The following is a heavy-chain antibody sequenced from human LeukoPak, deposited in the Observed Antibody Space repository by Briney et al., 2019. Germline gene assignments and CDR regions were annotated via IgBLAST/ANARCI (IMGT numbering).Heavy chain of an antibody. Sequence: ASVKVSCKASGYTFTGYYMHWVRQAPGQGLEWMGWINPNSGGTNYAQKFQGWVTMTRDTSISTAYMELSRLRSDDTAVYYCARGSDYVWGCYRYAPFDYWGQGTLVTVSS. CDR3: ARGSDYVWGCYRYAPFDY. J-gene: IGHJ4*02. CDR1: GYTFTGYY. V-gene: IGHV1-2*04. CDR2: INPNSGGT. D-gene: IGHD3-16*02.